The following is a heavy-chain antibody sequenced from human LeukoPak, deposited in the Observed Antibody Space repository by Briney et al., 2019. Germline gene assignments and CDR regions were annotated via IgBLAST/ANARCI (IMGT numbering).Heavy chain of an antibody. CDR3: ARLDCSSTSCYTPIDY. V-gene: IGHV4-39*01. CDR1: GGSISSSSYY. Sequence: PSETLSLTCTVSGGSISSSSYYWGWIRQPPGKGLEWIGSIYYSGSTYYNPSLKSRVTTSVDTSKNQFSLKLSSVTAADTAVYYCARLDCSSTSCYTPIDYWGQGTLVTVSS. D-gene: IGHD2-2*02. CDR2: IYYSGST. J-gene: IGHJ4*02.